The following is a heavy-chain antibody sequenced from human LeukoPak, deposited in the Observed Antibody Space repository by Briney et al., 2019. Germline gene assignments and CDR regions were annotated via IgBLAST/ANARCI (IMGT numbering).Heavy chain of an antibody. V-gene: IGHV3-23*01. CDR1: GFTFSGYA. D-gene: IGHD4-23*01. J-gene: IGHJ4*02. CDR2: ISGRGDNT. Sequence: GGSLRLSFAAPGFTFSGYAMSWVRPAPGKGLEWVSGISGRGDNTYYADSVKGRFTISRDNSKNTLRLQMNSLRDEDTAVYYCAKRVQGNTGPFHCWGQGTLASVSS. CDR3: AKRVQGNTGPFHC.